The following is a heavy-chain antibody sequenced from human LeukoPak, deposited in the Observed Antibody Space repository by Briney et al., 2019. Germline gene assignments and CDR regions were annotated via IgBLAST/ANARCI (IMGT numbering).Heavy chain of an antibody. Sequence: SVKVSYKASGFTFTSSAMQWVRQARGQRLEWIGWIVVGSGNTNYAQKFQERVTITRDMSTSTAHMELSSLRSEDTAVYYCAAGGLEWELTLARSDYYGMDVWGQGTTVTVSS. D-gene: IGHD1-26*01. CDR2: IVVGSGNT. CDR3: AAGGLEWELTLARSDYYGMDV. V-gene: IGHV1-58*02. CDR1: GFTFTSSA. J-gene: IGHJ6*02.